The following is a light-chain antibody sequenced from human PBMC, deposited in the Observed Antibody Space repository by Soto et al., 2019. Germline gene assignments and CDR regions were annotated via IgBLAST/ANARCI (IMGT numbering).Light chain of an antibody. J-gene: IGLJ3*02. CDR1: SSDVGGYKY. V-gene: IGLV2-14*01. Sequence: QSVLTQPASVSGSPGQSITISCTGTSSDVGGYKYVSWYQQQPGKAPKLMIYEVSNRPAGVSNRFYGSKSGNTASLTISGLQAEDEADYYCSSYTSSSTLVFGGGTQLTVL. CDR3: SSYTSSSTLV. CDR2: EVS.